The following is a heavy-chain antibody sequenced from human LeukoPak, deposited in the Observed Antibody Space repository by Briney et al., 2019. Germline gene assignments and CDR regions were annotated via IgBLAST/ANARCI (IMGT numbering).Heavy chain of an antibody. CDR2: ISSSGSTI. V-gene: IGHV3-11*01. Sequence: GGSLRLSCAASGFTFSDYYMSWIRQAPGKGLEWVSYISSSGSTIYYADSVKGRFTISRDNAKSSLYLQMNSLRAEDTAVYYCARGSPSVEMATDYWGQGTLVTVSS. J-gene: IGHJ4*02. CDR1: GFTFSDYY. CDR3: ARGSPSVEMATDY. D-gene: IGHD5-24*01.